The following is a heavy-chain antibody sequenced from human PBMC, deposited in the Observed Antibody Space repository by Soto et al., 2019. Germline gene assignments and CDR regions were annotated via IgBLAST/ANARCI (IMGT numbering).Heavy chain of an antibody. CDR2: INAGNGNT. D-gene: IGHD6-13*01. CDR1: GYGFTVYV. V-gene: IGHV1-3*01. CDR3: ARAAVRSSWHFDY. J-gene: IGHJ4*02. Sequence: SLKRYCKGAGYGFTVYVRRRVIMTPGQRLEWMGWINAGNGNTKYSQKFQGWVTMTRDTSISTAYMELSRLRSDDTAVYYCARAAVRSSWHFDYWGQGTLVTVSS.